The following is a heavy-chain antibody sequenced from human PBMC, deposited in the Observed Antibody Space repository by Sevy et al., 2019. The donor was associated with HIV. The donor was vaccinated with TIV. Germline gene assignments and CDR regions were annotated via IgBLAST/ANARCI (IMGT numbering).Heavy chain of an antibody. J-gene: IGHJ4*02. CDR3: ARFYDSSGHFPSDY. Sequence: GESLKISCKGSGYSFTNYWIAWVRQMPGKGLEWMGFISPGDSETRYSPSFQGQVTISADKSISTAYLHWSSLKASDTAMYYCARFYDSSGHFPSDYWGQGTLVTVSS. D-gene: IGHD3-22*01. CDR2: ISPGDSET. CDR1: GYSFTNYW. V-gene: IGHV5-51*01.